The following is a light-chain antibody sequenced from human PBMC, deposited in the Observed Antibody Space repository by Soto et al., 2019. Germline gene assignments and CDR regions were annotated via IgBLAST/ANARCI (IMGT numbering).Light chain of an antibody. Sequence: QSVLTQPASVSGSPGQSITISCTGTSSDVGAYNHVAWYQQHPGKAPKFMIYEVSNRPSGVSNRFSGSKSDNTASLTISGLQAEDEADYYCISYTGSSTSYVFGTGTKLTVL. J-gene: IGLJ1*01. CDR1: SSDVGAYNH. CDR3: ISYTGSSTSYV. CDR2: EVS. V-gene: IGLV2-14*01.